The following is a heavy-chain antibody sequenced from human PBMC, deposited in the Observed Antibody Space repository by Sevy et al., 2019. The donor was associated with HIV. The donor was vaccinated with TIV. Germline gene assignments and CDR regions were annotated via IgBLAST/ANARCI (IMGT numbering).Heavy chain of an antibody. CDR2: INPNSGGT. D-gene: IGHD6-6*01. Sequence: ASVKVSCKASGYTFTSYGISWVRQAPGQGLEWMGWINPNSGGTNYAQKFQGRVTMTRDTSISTAYMELSRLRSDDTAVYYCARRTFSSSSVYYYGMDVWGQGTTVTVSS. J-gene: IGHJ6*02. CDR3: ARRTFSSSSVYYYGMDV. CDR1: GYTFTSYG. V-gene: IGHV1-2*02.